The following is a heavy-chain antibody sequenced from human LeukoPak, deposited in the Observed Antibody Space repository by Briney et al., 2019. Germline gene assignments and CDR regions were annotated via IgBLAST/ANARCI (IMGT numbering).Heavy chain of an antibody. V-gene: IGHV3-9*01. Sequence: GRSLRLSCAASGFTFDDYAMHWVRQAPGKGLEWVSGISWNSGSIGYADSVKGRFTISRDNAKNALYLQMNSLGPEDTALYYCAKDMSGYGMDVWGQGTTVTVSS. CDR2: ISWNSGSI. CDR1: GFTFDDYA. D-gene: IGHD6-25*01. CDR3: AKDMSGYGMDV. J-gene: IGHJ6*02.